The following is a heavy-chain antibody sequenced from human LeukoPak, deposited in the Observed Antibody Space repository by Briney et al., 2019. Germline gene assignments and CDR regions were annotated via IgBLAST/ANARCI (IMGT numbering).Heavy chain of an antibody. CDR1: GFTFSSYG. D-gene: IGHD5-12*01. CDR2: IRYDGSNK. V-gene: IGHV3-30*02. Sequence: PGGSLRLSCAASGFTFSSYGMHWVRQAPGKGLEGVAFIRYDGSNKYYADSVKGRFTISRDNSKNTLYLQMNSLKAEDTAVYYCAMIAVDIVATTAFDYWGQGTLVTVSS. J-gene: IGHJ4*02. CDR3: AMIAVDIVATTAFDY.